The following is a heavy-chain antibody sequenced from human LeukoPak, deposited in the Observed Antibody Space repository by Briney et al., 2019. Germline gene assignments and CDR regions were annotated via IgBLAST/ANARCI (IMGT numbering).Heavy chain of an antibody. V-gene: IGHV3-48*03. J-gene: IGHJ4*02. CDR2: ISSSGSTI. Sequence: GGSLRLSCAASGFTFSSYEMNWVRQAPGKGLEWVSYISSSGSTIYYADSVKGRFTISRDNAKNSLYLQMNSLRAEDTAVYYCARVGETTPAFDYWGQGSLVTVSS. CDR1: GFTFSSYE. D-gene: IGHD1-7*01. CDR3: ARVGETTPAFDY.